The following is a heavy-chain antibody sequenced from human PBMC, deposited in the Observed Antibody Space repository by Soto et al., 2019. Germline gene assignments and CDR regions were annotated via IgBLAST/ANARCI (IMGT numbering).Heavy chain of an antibody. D-gene: IGHD1-26*01. V-gene: IGHV3-74*01. Sequence: EVQLVESGGGLVQPGGSLRLSCAASGFTFSSYWMHWVRQAPGKGLVWVSRINSDGSSTSYADSVKGRFTISRDNAKNTLYLQMNSLRAEDTAVYYCARAGYSGSYPYYSYGMDVWGQGTTVTVS. CDR3: ARAGYSGSYPYYSYGMDV. J-gene: IGHJ6*02. CDR1: GFTFSSYW. CDR2: INSDGSST.